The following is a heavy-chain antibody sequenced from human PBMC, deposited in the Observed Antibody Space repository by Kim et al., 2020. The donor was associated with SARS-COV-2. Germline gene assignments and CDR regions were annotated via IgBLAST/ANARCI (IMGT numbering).Heavy chain of an antibody. V-gene: IGHV3-48*01. CDR3: ASRGARLDY. CDR2: TK. D-gene: IGHD3-16*01. J-gene: IGHJ4*02. Sequence: TKNTADSWKGRFTITRDNAKNSLYRQMNGRRAEDTAVYYCASRGARLDYWGQGTLVTVSS.